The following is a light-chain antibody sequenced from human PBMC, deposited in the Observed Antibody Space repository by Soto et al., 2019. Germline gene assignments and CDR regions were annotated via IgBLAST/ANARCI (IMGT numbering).Light chain of an antibody. J-gene: IGKJ4*01. CDR1: QSVSSN. Sequence: EIVMTQSPATLSVSPGERATLSCRASQSVSSNLAWYQHKPGQTPRLLIYDTSTRATGVPARFSGSRSGAEFTPTINSLQSEDFAVYYCQPYNNWPLTFGGGTKVDIK. CDR2: DTS. V-gene: IGKV3-15*01. CDR3: QPYNNWPLT.